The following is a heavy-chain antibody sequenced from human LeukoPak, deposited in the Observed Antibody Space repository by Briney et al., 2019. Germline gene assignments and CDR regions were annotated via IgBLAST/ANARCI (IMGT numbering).Heavy chain of an antibody. D-gene: IGHD3-3*01. V-gene: IGHV1-69*06. J-gene: IGHJ5*02. CDR1: GGTFSSYA. CDR2: IIPIFGTA. Sequence: ASVKVSCKASGGTFSSYAISWVRQAPGQGLEWMGGIIPIFGTANYAQKFQGRVTITADKSTSTAYMELSRLRSDDTAVYYCARVAGLFHWFDPWGQGTLVTVSS. CDR3: ARVAGLFHWFDP.